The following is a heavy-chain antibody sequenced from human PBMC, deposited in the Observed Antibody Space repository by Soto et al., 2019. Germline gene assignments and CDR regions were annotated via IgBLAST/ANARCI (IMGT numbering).Heavy chain of an antibody. D-gene: IGHD2-2*01. CDR1: GGSITTGGSY. CDR2: IYHSGNT. J-gene: IGHJ5*02. CDR3: ASARFQVLCGKPYFDA. V-gene: IGHV4-31*03. Sequence: TLSLTCTVSGGSITTGGSYWSWIRQHPGKGLEWIGNIYHSGNTYYNPSLKSRLTISVDTSKNHFSLMVDSVTAADTAVDYCASARFQVLCGKPYFDAWGQGTLVTVSS.